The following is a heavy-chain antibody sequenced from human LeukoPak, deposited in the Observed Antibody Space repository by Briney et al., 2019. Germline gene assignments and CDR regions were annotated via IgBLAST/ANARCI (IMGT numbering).Heavy chain of an antibody. CDR3: TRGGGSSFHHY. CDR1: GFTVSSNF. D-gene: IGHD2-15*01. V-gene: IGHV3-53*01. CDR2: IYSGGST. Sequence: PGGSLRLSCAASGFTVSSNFLSWVRQPPGKGLEWVSDIYSGGSTYYADSVKGRFTISRDNSKNTLYLQMNSLRAEDTAVYYCTRGGGSSFHHYWGQGTLVTVSS. J-gene: IGHJ4*02.